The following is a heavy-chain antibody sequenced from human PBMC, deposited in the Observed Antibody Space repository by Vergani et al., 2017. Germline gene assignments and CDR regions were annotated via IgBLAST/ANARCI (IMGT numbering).Heavy chain of an antibody. CDR2: IYPGDSDT. CDR1: GYSFTSYW. D-gene: IGHD3-3*01. V-gene: IGHV5-51*03. CDR3: ARARTYYDFWSDNWFDP. J-gene: IGHJ5*02. Sequence: EVQLVQSGAEVKKPGESLKISCKGSGYSFTSYWIGWVRQMPGKGLEWMGNIYPGDSDTRYSPSFQGQVTISADKSISTAYLQWSSLKASDTAMYYCARARTYYDFWSDNWFDPWGQGTLVTVSS.